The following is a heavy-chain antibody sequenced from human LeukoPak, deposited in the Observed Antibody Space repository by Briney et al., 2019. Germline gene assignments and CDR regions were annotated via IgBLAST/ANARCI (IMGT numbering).Heavy chain of an antibody. CDR2: INQDGSDN. CDR3: ARGRGSFES. CDR1: GFDFSSYW. Sequence: PGGSLRLSCAASGFDFSSYWMTWVRQAPEKGLEWVASINQDGSDNRYVDSVKGRFTISRDNAKNSLYLQMGTLRAEDTALYYCARGRGSFESWGQGSLVTVSS. J-gene: IGHJ4*02. D-gene: IGHD3-10*01. V-gene: IGHV3-7*01.